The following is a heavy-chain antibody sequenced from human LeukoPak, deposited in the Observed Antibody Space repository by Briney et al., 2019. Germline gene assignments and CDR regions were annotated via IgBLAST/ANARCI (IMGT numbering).Heavy chain of an antibody. CDR1: GYTFTGYY. V-gene: IGHV1-2*02. J-gene: IGHJ4*02. CDR3: AREVRGSYCFDF. Sequence: ASVKVSCKASGYTFTGYYIHWVRQAPGQGLEWMGLINPNSGGTNYAQRFQGRVTMTRDTSISTAYMELSRLRADDTAVYYCAREVRGSYCFDFWGQGTLVTVSS. CDR2: INPNSGGT. D-gene: IGHD1-26*01.